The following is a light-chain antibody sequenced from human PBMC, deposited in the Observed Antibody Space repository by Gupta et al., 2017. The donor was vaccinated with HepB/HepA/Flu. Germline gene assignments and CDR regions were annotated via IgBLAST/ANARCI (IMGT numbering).Light chain of an antibody. Sequence: QSVLTQPPSVSGTPGQRVVISCSGSSSNIGTNFVYWYQHLPGAAPRPIIYRSNQRPSGVPERFSGSKSGTSASLAIGGLRSEDEADYYCVAWDDTLVGWLFGGGTRLTVL. CDR2: RSN. J-gene: IGLJ3*02. CDR3: VAWDDTLVGWL. V-gene: IGLV1-47*01. CDR1: SSNIGTNF.